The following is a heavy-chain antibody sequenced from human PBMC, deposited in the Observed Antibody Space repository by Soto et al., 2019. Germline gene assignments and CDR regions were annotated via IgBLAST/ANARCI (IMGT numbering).Heavy chain of an antibody. V-gene: IGHV5-10-1*01. D-gene: IGHD3-22*01. CDR1: GYSFTSYW. CDR2: IDPSDSYT. CDR3: ARQGYYYYDSSGYYKNYYYYGMDV. Sequence: PGESLKISCKGSGYSFTSYWISWVRQMPGKGLEWMGRIDPSDSYTNYSPSFQGHVTISADKSISTAYLQWSSLKASDTAMYYCARQGYYYYDSSGYYKNYYYYGMDVWGQGTTVTVSS. J-gene: IGHJ6*02.